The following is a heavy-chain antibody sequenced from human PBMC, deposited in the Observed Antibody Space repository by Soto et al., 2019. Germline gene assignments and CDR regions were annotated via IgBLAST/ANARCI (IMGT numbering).Heavy chain of an antibody. J-gene: IGHJ5*02. CDR2: TYYRSRFFS. V-gene: IGHV6-1*01. Sequence: SQTLSLTCAISGDSVSSYSAAWNWIRQSPSGGPEWLGRTYYRSRFFSDYAESVKSRIIINPDTSKNQFSLQLKSVTPEDTAVYYCVRDRYSSSGWFDPWGQGTLVTVSS. CDR1: GDSVSSYSAA. CDR3: VRDRYSSSGWFDP. D-gene: IGHD3-10*01.